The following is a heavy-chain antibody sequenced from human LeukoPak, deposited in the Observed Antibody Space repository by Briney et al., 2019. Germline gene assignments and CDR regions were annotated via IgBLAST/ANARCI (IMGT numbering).Heavy chain of an antibody. J-gene: IGHJ6*04. CDR3: ASWDGSGSYYHYYGMDV. Sequence: GESLKISCKGSGCSFTSYWISWVRQMPGKGLEWMGRIDPSDSYTNYSPSFQGHVTISADKSISTAYLQWSSLKASDTAMYYCASWDGSGSYYHYYGMDVWGKGTTVTVSS. V-gene: IGHV5-10-1*01. D-gene: IGHD3-10*01. CDR1: GCSFTSYW. CDR2: IDPSDSYT.